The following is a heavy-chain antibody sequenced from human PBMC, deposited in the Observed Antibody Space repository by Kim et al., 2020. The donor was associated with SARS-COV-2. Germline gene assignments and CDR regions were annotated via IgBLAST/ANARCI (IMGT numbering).Heavy chain of an antibody. Sequence: GGSLRLSCAASGFTFSSYWMHWVRQAPGKGLVWVSRINSDGSSTSYADSVKGRFTISRDNAKNTLYLQMNSLRAEDTAVYYCAREGGIVVVTGTPGDAFDIWGQGTMVTVSS. CDR2: INSDGSST. D-gene: IGHD2-21*02. CDR1: GFTFSSYW. V-gene: IGHV3-74*01. J-gene: IGHJ3*02. CDR3: AREGGIVVVTGTPGDAFDI.